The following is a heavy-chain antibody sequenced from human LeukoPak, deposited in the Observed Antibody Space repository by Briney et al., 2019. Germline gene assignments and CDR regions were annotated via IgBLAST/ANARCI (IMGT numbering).Heavy chain of an antibody. D-gene: IGHD3-3*01. CDR2: ISSSGSTI. CDR3: ASNLRVLRLLEWPS. J-gene: IGHJ5*02. Sequence: GGSLRLSCAASGFTFSSYEMNWVRQAPGKGLEWVSYISSSGSTIYYADPVRGRFTISRDNAKNSLYLQMNSLRAEDTAVYYCASNLRVLRLLEWPSWGQGTLVTVSS. CDR1: GFTFSSYE. V-gene: IGHV3-48*03.